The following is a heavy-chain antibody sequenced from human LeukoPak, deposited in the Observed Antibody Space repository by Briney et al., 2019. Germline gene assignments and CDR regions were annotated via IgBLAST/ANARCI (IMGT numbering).Heavy chain of an antibody. CDR2: IIPIFGTA. Sequence: ASVKVSCKASGGTFSSYAISWVRQAPGQGLEWMGGIIPIFGTANYAQKFQGRVTITADESTSTAYMELSSLRSEDTAVYYCARSNTEMATTPLDYWGQGTLVTVSS. V-gene: IGHV1-69*13. D-gene: IGHD5-24*01. CDR3: ARSNTEMATTPLDY. J-gene: IGHJ4*02. CDR1: GGTFSSYA.